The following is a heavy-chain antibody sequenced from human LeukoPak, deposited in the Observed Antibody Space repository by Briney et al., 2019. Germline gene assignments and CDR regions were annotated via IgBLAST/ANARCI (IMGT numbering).Heavy chain of an antibody. Sequence: PGGSLRLSCAASGFTFSSYSMNWVRQAPGKGLEWVSSISSSSSYIYYADSVKGRFTISRDNSKNTLYLQMNSLRAEDTAVYYCARGRGTTTSPYYFDYWGQGTLVTVSS. D-gene: IGHD4-11*01. CDR2: ISSSSSYI. V-gene: IGHV3-21*01. CDR1: GFTFSSYS. CDR3: ARGRGTTTSPYYFDY. J-gene: IGHJ4*02.